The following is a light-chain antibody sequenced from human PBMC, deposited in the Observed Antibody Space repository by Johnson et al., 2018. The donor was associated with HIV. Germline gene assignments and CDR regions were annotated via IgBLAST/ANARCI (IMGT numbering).Light chain of an antibody. Sequence: QSVLTQPPSVSAAPGQKVTIYCSGSSSNVGNNYVSWYQQLPGRAPKLLIYDNNKRPSGITDRFSGSKSGTSATLGITGLQTGDEADYYCGTWDSSLRVGFFGTGTKVTVL. CDR3: GTWDSSLRVGF. CDR2: DNN. J-gene: IGLJ1*01. V-gene: IGLV1-51*01. CDR1: SSNVGNNY.